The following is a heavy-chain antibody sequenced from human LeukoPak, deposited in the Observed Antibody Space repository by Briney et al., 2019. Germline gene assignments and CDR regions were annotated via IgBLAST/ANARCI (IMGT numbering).Heavy chain of an antibody. CDR2: INHSGST. V-gene: IGHV4-34*01. Sequence: SETLSLTCAVYGGSFSGYYWSWIRQPPGKGLEWIGEINHSGSTNYNPSLKSRVTISVDKSKNQFSLKLSSVTAADTAVYYCATSAAKYDILTYDYWGQGTLVTVSS. D-gene: IGHD3-9*01. CDR1: GGSFSGYY. CDR3: ATSAAKYDILTYDY. J-gene: IGHJ4*02.